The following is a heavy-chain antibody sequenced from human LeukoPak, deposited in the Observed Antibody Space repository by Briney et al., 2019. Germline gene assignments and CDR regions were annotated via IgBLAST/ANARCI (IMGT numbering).Heavy chain of an antibody. CDR3: VKALPFSD. CDR1: GASLNGHY. V-gene: IGHV4-34*01. CDR2: VYHTGST. D-gene: IGHD2/OR15-2a*01. J-gene: IGHJ4*02. Sequence: SETLSLTCAVYGASLNGHYWSWIRQPPGKSLEWIGSVYHTGSTSYNPSLKRRVTISVDTSTNQFSLKLTSLTAADTAVYYCVKALPFSDWGQGTLVAVSS.